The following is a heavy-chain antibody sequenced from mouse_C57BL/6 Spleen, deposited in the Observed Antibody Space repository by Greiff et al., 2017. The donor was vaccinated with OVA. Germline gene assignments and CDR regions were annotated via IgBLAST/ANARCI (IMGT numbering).Heavy chain of an antibody. J-gene: IGHJ2*01. CDR3: ARARANFDY. V-gene: IGHV5-4*03. CDR2: ISDGGSYT. CDR1: GFTFSSYA. D-gene: IGHD1-1*01. Sequence: EVKLMESGGGLVKPGGSLKLSCAASGFTFSSYAMSWVRQTPEKRLEWVATISDGGSYTYYPDNVKGRFTISRDNAKNNHYLQMSHLKSEDTAMYYCARARANFDYWGQGTTLTVSS.